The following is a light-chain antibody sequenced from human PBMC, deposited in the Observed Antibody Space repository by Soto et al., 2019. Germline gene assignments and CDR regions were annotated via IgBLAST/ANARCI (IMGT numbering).Light chain of an antibody. J-gene: IGKJ4*01. CDR1: QGITSW. Sequence: DLQMTPSPSSVSASVGDSLTITCRASQGITSWVAWYQHKPGRAPKLLIYAASRLQSGVPSRFSGSGSGTDFTLTISSLQPEDFGTYYCQQTSSFPLTLGGGTKVEIK. CDR3: QQTSSFPLT. CDR2: AAS. V-gene: IGKV1-12*01.